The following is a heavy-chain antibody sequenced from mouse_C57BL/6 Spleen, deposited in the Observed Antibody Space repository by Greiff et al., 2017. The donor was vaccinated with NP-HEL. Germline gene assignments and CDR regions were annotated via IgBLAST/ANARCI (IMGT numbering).Heavy chain of an antibody. CDR3: TTRRGDY. J-gene: IGHJ4*01. CDR1: GFNIKDDY. Sequence: EVQRVESGAELVRPGASVKLSCTASGFNIKDDYMHWVKQRPEQGLEWIGWIDPENGDTEYASKFQGKATITADTSSNTAYLQLSSLTSEDTAVYYCTTRRGDYWGQGTSVTVSS. CDR2: IDPENGDT. V-gene: IGHV14-4*01.